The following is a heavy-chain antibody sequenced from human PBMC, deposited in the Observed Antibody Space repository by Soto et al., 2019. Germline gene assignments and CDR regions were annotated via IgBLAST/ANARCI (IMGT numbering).Heavy chain of an antibody. CDR3: ARKDKSGYFNWFDP. J-gene: IGHJ5*02. CDR2: IFPSDSDT. V-gene: IGHV5-51*01. Sequence: LGESLKISCRTSGYRFTSYWIAWVRQMPGKGLEWMGIIFPSDSDTRYSPSFQGQVTISADRSTSIVFLQWASLKASDTAVYFCARKDKSGYFNWFDPWGQGTLVTVSS. D-gene: IGHD3-22*01. CDR1: GYRFTSYW.